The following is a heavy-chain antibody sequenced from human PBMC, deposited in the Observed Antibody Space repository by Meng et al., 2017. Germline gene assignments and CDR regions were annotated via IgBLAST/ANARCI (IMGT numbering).Heavy chain of an antibody. J-gene: IGHJ2*01. V-gene: IGHV3-23*01. Sequence: GGSLRLSCAASGFTFSSYAMSWVRQAPGKGLEWVSAISGSGGSTYYADSVKGRFTISRDNSKNTLYRQMNSLRAEDTAVYYCAKGVAAAQTPYWYFDLWGRGTLVTVSS. D-gene: IGHD6-13*01. CDR2: ISGSGGST. CDR3: AKGVAAAQTPYWYFDL. CDR1: GFTFSSYA.